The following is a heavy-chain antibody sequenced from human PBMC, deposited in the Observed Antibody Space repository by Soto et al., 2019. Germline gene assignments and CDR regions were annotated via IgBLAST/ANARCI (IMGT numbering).Heavy chain of an antibody. CDR2: IYPSGST. CDR3: ARGGSSDWLRLFHQ. Sequence: SETLSLTCAVSGASVSSSNWWSWLRQPPGKGLEWIGEIYPSGSTNYNPSLKSRVTISVDKSKNQFSLKLTSLTAADAAVYYCARGGSSDWLRLFHQWGQGTLVTVSS. D-gene: IGHD2-2*01. CDR1: GASVSSSNW. V-gene: IGHV4-4*02. J-gene: IGHJ1*01.